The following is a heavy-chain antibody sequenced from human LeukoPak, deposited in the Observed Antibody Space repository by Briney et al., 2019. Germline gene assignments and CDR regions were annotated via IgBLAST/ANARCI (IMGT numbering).Heavy chain of an antibody. V-gene: IGHV3-11*06. Sequence: PGGSLRLSCAASVFTFSDYYMSWVRQAPGKGLEWVSYITSSSYTNYADSVKDRLTISRGNPKNSLYLQRNSLRGEDTAIYFCARLVVVAATPGYFDYWGQGTLVTVSS. CDR2: ITSSSYT. CDR3: ARLVVVAATPGYFDY. J-gene: IGHJ4*02. CDR1: VFTFSDYY. D-gene: IGHD2-15*01.